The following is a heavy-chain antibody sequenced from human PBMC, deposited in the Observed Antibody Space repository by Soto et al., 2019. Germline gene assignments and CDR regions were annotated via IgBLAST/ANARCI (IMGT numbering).Heavy chain of an antibody. V-gene: IGHV1-69*13. Sequence: ASVKVSCKASGGTFSSYAISWVRQAPGQGLEWMGGIIPIFGTANYAQKFQGRVTITADESTSTAYMELSSLRSEDTAVYYCARSKGDSRGNYYYGMDVWGQGTTVTVSS. CDR1: GGTFSSYA. CDR2: IIPIFGTA. D-gene: IGHD3-22*01. CDR3: ARSKGDSRGNYYYGMDV. J-gene: IGHJ6*02.